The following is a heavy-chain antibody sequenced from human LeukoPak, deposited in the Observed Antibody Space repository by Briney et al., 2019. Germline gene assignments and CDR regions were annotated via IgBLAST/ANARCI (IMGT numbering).Heavy chain of an antibody. Sequence: SETLSLTCTVAGVSISSSNSYWGWIRQPPGKGLEWIGSIDYSGNTYYNASLKSQVSICIDTSKNQCSLMLPPVTPAGTAVCYCSRGLFSASYLDNSGQGNLVTVSS. D-gene: IGHD3-10*01. V-gene: IGHV4-39*01. CDR1: GVSISSSNSY. J-gene: IGHJ4*02. CDR3: SRGLFSASYLDN. CDR2: IDYSGNT.